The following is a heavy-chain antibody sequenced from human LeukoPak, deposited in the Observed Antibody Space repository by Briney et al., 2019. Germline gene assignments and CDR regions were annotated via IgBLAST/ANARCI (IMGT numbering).Heavy chain of an antibody. CDR3: AKGPIVAFDY. CDR1: GFTVSSNY. CDR2: ISYDGSNK. V-gene: IGHV3-30*18. D-gene: IGHD5-12*01. J-gene: IGHJ4*02. Sequence: GGSLGLSCAASGFTVSSNYMSWVRQAPGKGLEWVAVISYDGSNKYYADSVKGRFTISRDNSKNTLYLQMNSLRAEDTAVYYCAKGPIVAFDYWGQGTLVTVSS.